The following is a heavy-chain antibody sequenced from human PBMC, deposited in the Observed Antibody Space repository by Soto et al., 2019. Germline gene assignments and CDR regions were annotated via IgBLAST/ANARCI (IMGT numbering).Heavy chain of an antibody. CDR1: GGSISSGGYY. CDR2: IYYSGST. Sequence: LSLTCTVSGGSISSGGYYWSWIRQHPGKGLEWIGYIYYSGSTYYNPSLKSRVTISVDTSKNQFSLKLSSVTAADTAVYYCARGELRFWFDPWGQGTLVTVSS. D-gene: IGHD1-26*01. CDR3: ARGELRFWFDP. J-gene: IGHJ5*02. V-gene: IGHV4-31*03.